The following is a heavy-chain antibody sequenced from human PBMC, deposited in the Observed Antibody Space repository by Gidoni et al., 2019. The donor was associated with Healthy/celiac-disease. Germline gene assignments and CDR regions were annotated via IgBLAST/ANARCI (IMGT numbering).Heavy chain of an antibody. V-gene: IGHV4-39*01. Sequence: QLQLQESGPGLVKPSETLSLTCTVSGGSISSSSYYWGWIRQPPGKGLEWIGSIYYRGSTSHHPSLKSRVTISVDTSKNQFSLKLSSVTAADTAVYYCARRIAAAGIAPLSPFDYWGQGTLVTVSS. CDR2: IYYRGST. J-gene: IGHJ4*02. CDR1: GGSISSSSYY. CDR3: ARRIAAAGIAPLSPFDY. D-gene: IGHD6-13*01.